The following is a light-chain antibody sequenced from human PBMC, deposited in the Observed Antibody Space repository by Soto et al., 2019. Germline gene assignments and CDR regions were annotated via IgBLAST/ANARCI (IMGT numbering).Light chain of an antibody. CDR3: SSYGGRYNYV. Sequence: QSALTQPPSAAGSPGQSVTISCTGTSTDVGGYNYVSWYQQHPGKAPKLMIYEVSKRPSGVPGRFSGSKSGNTASLTVSGLQAEDEADYYSSSYGGRYNYVFGTGTKLTVL. V-gene: IGLV2-8*01. J-gene: IGLJ1*01. CDR1: STDVGGYNY. CDR2: EVS.